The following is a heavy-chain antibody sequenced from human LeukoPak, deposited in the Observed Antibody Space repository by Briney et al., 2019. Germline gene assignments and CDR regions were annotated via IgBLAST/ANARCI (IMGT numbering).Heavy chain of an antibody. J-gene: IGHJ4*02. CDR3: ARAPGGRYSSSCLDY. CDR2: IYYSGST. Sequence: SETLSLTCTVSGGSISSYYWSWIRQPPGKGLEWIGHIYYSGSTNYNPSLKSRVTISVDTSKNQFSLKLSSVTAADTAVYYCARAPGGRYSSSCLDYWGQGTLVTVPA. CDR1: GGSISSYY. D-gene: IGHD6-13*01. V-gene: IGHV4-59*01.